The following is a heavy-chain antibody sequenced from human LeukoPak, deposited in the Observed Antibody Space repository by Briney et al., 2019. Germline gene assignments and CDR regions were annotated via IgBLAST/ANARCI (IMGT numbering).Heavy chain of an antibody. Sequence: GASVKVSCKVSGYTLTELSMHWVRQAPGKGLEWMGGFDPEDGETIYAQKFQSRVTMTEDTSTDTAYMELSSLRSEDTAVYYCATGLTTTDIRNWNSPPAGHDAFDIWGQGTMVTVSS. CDR2: FDPEDGET. CDR3: ATGLTTTDIRNWNSPPAGHDAFDI. V-gene: IGHV1-24*01. CDR1: GYTLTELS. J-gene: IGHJ3*02. D-gene: IGHD1-1*01.